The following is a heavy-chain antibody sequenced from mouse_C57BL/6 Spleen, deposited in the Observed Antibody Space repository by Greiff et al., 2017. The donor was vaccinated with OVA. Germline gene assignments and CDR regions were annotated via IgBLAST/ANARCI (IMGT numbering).Heavy chain of an antibody. J-gene: IGHJ2*01. Sequence: QVQLQQPGAELVRPGPSVKLSCKASGYTFTSYWMHWVKQRPGQGLEWIGVIDPSDSYTNYNQQFKGKATLTVDTSSSTAYMQLSILKSEDSVVYNCARSNSNYKIFDYWGQGTTLTVSS. D-gene: IGHD2-5*01. CDR2: IDPSDSYT. CDR3: ARSNSNYKIFDY. V-gene: IGHV1-59*01. CDR1: GYTFTSYW.